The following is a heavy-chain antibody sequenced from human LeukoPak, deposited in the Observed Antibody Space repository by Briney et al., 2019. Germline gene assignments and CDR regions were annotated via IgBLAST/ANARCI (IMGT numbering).Heavy chain of an antibody. CDR3: AREGSWSYYRSWFDP. V-gene: IGHV1-69*04. CDR1: GGTLSSYA. Sequence: ASVKVSCKASGGTLSSYAISWVRQAPGEELEWVGRIIPILGIANYAQKFQGRVTITADKTTSTAYMELSSLRSEDTSVYFCAREGSWSYYRSWFDPWGQGTLVTVSS. J-gene: IGHJ5*02. CDR2: IIPILGIA. D-gene: IGHD3-10*01.